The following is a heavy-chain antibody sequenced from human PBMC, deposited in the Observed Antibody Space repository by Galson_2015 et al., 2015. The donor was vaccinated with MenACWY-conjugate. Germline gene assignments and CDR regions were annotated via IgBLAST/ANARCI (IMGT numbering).Heavy chain of an antibody. J-gene: IGHJ4*02. CDR3: ARVCCTGWPFDY. V-gene: IGHV3-15*07. CDR1: GVTFSNAW. Sequence: SLRLSCAAYGVTFSNAWMNWGRQAPGKGLEWVGRIKSKNAGGTTDYAASVKGRFTISRDDSKNKLYLQMNSLRDEDTAVYYCARVCCTGWPFDYWCQGTLFTVSS. D-gene: IGHD6-19*01. CDR2: IKSKNAGGTT.